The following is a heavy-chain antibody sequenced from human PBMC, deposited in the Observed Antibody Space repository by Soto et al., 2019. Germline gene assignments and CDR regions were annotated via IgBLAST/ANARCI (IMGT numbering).Heavy chain of an antibody. CDR2: IKQDGSEK. D-gene: IGHD4-17*01. Sequence: GGSLRLSCAASGFTFSSYWMSWVRQAPGKGLEWVANIKQDGSEKYYVDSVKGRFTISRDNAKNSLYLQMNSLRAEDTAVYYCARDIGYGDSDGLFDYWGQGTLVTVSS. CDR3: ARDIGYGDSDGLFDY. V-gene: IGHV3-7*01. CDR1: GFTFSSYW. J-gene: IGHJ4*02.